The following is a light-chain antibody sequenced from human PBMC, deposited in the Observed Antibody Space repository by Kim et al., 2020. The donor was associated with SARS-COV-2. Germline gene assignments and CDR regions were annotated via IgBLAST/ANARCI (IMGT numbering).Light chain of an antibody. CDR2: LSSDGSH. CDR1: SGHSSYA. Sequence: SVKLTCTLSSGHSSYAIAWHQQQPEKGPRYLMKLSSDGSHSKGDGIPDRFSGSSSGAERYLTISSLQSEDEADYYCQTWGTGIWVFGGGTKLTVL. J-gene: IGLJ3*02. V-gene: IGLV4-69*01. CDR3: QTWGTGIWV.